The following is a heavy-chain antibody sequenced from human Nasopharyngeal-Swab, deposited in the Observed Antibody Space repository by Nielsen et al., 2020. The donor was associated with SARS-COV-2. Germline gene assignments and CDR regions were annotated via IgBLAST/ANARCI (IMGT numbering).Heavy chain of an antibody. CDR3: AREVFESGDRGAFDI. CDR2: MKPNSGGT. D-gene: IGHD7-27*01. Sequence: ASVKVSCKASGGTFSSYAISWVRQAPGQGLEWMGWMKPNSGGTKYAQKFQGRVTMTRDTSISTAYMELSRLRSDDTAVYYCAREVFESGDRGAFDIWGQGTMVTVSS. CDR1: GGTFSSYA. V-gene: IGHV1-2*02. J-gene: IGHJ3*02.